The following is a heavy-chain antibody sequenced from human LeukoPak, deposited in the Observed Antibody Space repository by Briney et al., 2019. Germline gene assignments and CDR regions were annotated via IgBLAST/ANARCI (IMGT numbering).Heavy chain of an antibody. J-gene: IGHJ4*02. D-gene: IGHD3-10*01. CDR2: INPNSGGT. Sequence: ASVKVSCKASGYTFTGYYMHWVRQAPGQGLEWMGWINPNSGGTNYAQKFQGRVTMTRDTSISTAYMELSRLRSDDTAGYYCARFITMGTYYFDYWGQGTLVTVSS. V-gene: IGHV1-2*02. CDR3: ARFITMGTYYFDY. CDR1: GYTFTGYY.